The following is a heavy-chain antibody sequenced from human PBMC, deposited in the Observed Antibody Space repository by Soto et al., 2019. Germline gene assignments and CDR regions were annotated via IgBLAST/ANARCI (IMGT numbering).Heavy chain of an antibody. J-gene: IGHJ4*02. Sequence: PGGSLRLSCAASGFTFSSYDMHWVRQATGKGLEWVSAIGTAGDTYYPDSVKGRFTISRENAKNSLYLQMNSLRAGDTAVYYCARVLRGYSGFEDCYDYWGQGALVTVSS. CDR3: ARVLRGYSGFEDCYDY. D-gene: IGHD5-12*01. CDR1: GFTFSSYD. V-gene: IGHV3-13*04. CDR2: IGTAGDT.